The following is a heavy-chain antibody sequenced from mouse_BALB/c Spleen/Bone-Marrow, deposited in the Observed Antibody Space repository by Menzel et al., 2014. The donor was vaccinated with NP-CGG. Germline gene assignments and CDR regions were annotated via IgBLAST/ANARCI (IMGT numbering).Heavy chain of an antibody. CDR3: AAYYNGSSYGFAY. J-gene: IGHJ3*01. D-gene: IGHD1-1*01. V-gene: IGHV14-3*02. CDR2: IDPANGNT. Sequence: EVQLQQSGAELVKPGASVKLSCTASGFNIKDTYMHWVKQRPEQGLEWIGRIDPANGNTKYDPKFQGKATITADTSSNTAYLQVSSMTSEDTAVYYCAAYYNGSSYGFAYWGQGTLVTVSA. CDR1: GFNIKDTY.